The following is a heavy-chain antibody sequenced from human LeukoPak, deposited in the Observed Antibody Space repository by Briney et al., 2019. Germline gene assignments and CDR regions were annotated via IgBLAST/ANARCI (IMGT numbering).Heavy chain of an antibody. CDR3: ARDTWEVRREDAFDI. V-gene: IGHV1-18*01. CDR2: ISTYNGNT. J-gene: IGHJ3*02. D-gene: IGHD1-26*01. CDR1: DYTFINYG. Sequence: GASVKVSCKASDYTFINYGISWVRQAPRQGLEWMGWISTYNGNTKSAQKFQGRFSMTTDTSTSTVYMEMRSLRADDTAVYYCARDTWEVRREDAFDIWGQGTRVTVSS.